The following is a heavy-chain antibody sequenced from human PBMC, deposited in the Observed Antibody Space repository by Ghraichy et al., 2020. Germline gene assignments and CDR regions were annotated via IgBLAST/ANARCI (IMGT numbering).Heavy chain of an antibody. J-gene: IGHJ4*02. CDR3: ARGRGDTNIWYRIDY. V-gene: IGHV6-1*01. CDR2: TYYRSKWYH. D-gene: IGHD6-13*01. Sequence: SQTLSPTCAISGDSVSSTSAALILIRQSPSRGLEWLGRTYYRSKWYHDYAVSVKSRITINPDTSKNQFSLHLNSVTPKDTAVDYCARGRGDTNIWYRIDYWDQGTLVTVSS. CDR1: GDSVSSTSAA.